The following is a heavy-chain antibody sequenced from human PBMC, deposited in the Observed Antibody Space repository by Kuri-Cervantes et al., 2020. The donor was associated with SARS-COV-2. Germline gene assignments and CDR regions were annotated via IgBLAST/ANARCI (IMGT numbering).Heavy chain of an antibody. CDR3: TARDIFWSGVDAFDI. V-gene: IGHV1-2*02. CDR1: GYTFSDYY. Sequence: ASVKVSCKASGYTFSDYYIHWVRQAPGQGLEWMGWINPNSGGTNYAQKFQGRVTMTRDTSISTAYMELSRLRSDDTAVYWVTARDIFWSGVDAFDIWGQGTMVTVSS. J-gene: IGHJ3*02. D-gene: IGHD3-3*01. CDR2: INPNSGGT.